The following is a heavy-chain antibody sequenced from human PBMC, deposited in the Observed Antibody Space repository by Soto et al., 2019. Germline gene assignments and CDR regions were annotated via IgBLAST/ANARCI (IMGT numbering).Heavy chain of an antibody. Sequence: PSETLSLTCTVSGGSISSYYWSWIRQPPGKGLEWIGYIYYSGSTNYNPSLKSRVTISVDTSKNQFSLKLSSVTAADTAVYYCARFYRGGVEYNYYYYYMDVWGKGTTVTVSS. CDR3: ARFYRGGVEYNYYYYYMDV. CDR1: GGSISSYY. V-gene: IGHV4-59*08. D-gene: IGHD3-10*01. CDR2: IYYSGST. J-gene: IGHJ6*03.